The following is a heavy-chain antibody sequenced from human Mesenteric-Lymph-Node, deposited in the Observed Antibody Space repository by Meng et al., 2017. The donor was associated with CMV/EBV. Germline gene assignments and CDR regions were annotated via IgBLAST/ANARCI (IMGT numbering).Heavy chain of an antibody. CDR1: GYTFTSYY. D-gene: IGHD2-2*01. Sequence: ASVKVSCKASGYTFTSYYMHWVRQAPGQGLEWMGIINPSGGSTSYAQKFQGRVTMTRDTSTSTVYMELSSLRSEDTAVYYCATNRDAIVVVPAATLDYWGQGTLVTVSS. J-gene: IGHJ4*02. V-gene: IGHV1-46*01. CDR3: ATNRDAIVVVPAATLDY. CDR2: INPSGGST.